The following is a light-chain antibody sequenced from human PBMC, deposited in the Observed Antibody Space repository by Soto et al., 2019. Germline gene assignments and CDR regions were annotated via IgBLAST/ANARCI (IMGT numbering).Light chain of an antibody. CDR3: AAWDDSLNGYV. CDR2: ANN. V-gene: IGLV1-44*01. Sequence: QLVLPPPPSASGTPGQRVTISCSGSSSNIGSNTVNWYQQLPGTAPKLLIHANNQRPSGVPDRFSGSKSGTSASLAISWLQSEEADYYCAAWDDSLNGYVFGTGTKLTVL. J-gene: IGLJ1*01. CDR1: SSNIGSNT.